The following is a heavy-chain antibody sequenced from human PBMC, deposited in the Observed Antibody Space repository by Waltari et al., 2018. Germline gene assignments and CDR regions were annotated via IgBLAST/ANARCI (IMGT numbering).Heavy chain of an antibody. CDR1: GFTFSDHY. D-gene: IGHD1-26*01. J-gene: IGHJ3*02. CDR3: ARVGAILRAFDI. Sequence: EVQLVESGGGLVQPGGSLSLSCAASGFTFSDHYLDWVRQAPGKGLEWVGRTRNKANSYTTEYAASVKGRFTISRDDSQNSLYLQMNSLKTEDTAVYYCARVGAILRAFDIWGQGTMVTVSS. CDR2: TRNKANSYTT. V-gene: IGHV3-72*01.